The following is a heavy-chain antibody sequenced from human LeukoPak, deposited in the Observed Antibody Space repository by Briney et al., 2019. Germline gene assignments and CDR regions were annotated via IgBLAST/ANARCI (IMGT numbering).Heavy chain of an antibody. Sequence: GGSLRLSCAASGFTFSTYGMHWVRQAPGKGLEWVACLRYDGVNKYYADSVKGRFTISRDTSKNTLYLQMNSLRSEDTAVYYCAREITIFGVALNREAFDIWGQGTMVTVSS. V-gene: IGHV3-30*02. CDR3: AREITIFGVALNREAFDI. D-gene: IGHD3-3*01. CDR1: GFTFSTYG. CDR2: LRYDGVNK. J-gene: IGHJ3*02.